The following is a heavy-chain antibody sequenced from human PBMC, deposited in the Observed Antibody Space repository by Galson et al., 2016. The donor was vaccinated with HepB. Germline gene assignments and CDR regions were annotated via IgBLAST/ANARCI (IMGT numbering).Heavy chain of an antibody. J-gene: IGHJ3*02. CDR1: EFTLRNYA. D-gene: IGHD6-19*01. CDR2: ICGSDDST. Sequence: SLRLSCAASEFTLRNYAMNWVRLAPGKGLEWVSVICGSDDSTFYAGSVRGRFTISRDDAKNTLYLQMNSLRAEDTAVYYCAKINIGGYSSGWGGSFDIWGQGTMVTVSS. V-gene: IGHV3-23*01. CDR3: AKINIGGYSSGWGGSFDI.